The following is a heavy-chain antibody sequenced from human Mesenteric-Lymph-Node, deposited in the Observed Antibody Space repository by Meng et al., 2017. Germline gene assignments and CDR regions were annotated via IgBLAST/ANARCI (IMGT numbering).Heavy chain of an antibody. CDR1: GYTFTSYY. Sequence: ASVKVSCKASGYTFTSYYMHWVRQAPGQGLEWMGRISPNSGGTNYAQKFQGRVTMTRDTSISTAYMELSRLRSDDAAVYYCAAPSITGDAFDIWGQGTMVTVSS. CDR2: ISPNSGGT. D-gene: IGHD1-20*01. V-gene: IGHV1-2*06. J-gene: IGHJ3*02. CDR3: AAPSITGDAFDI.